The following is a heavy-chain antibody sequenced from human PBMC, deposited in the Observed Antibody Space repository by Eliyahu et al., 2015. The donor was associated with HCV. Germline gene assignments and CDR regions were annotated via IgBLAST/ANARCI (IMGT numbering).Heavy chain of an antibody. CDR2: IYPGDSDT. Sequence: EVQLVQSGAEVKKSGESLRISCKGSGYTSPSHWIGWVRQXPQKGLEWMGIIYPGDSDTRYSPSFQGQVTISADKSISTAYLQWSSLKASDTAMYYCARSSDTNAWYFIYWGQGTLVTVSS. CDR1: GYTSPSHW. J-gene: IGHJ4*02. V-gene: IGHV5-51*01. CDR3: ARSSDTNAWYFIY. D-gene: IGHD6-19*01.